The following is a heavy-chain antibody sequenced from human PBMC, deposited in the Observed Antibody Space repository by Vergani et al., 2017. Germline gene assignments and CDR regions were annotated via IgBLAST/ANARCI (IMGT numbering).Heavy chain of an antibody. D-gene: IGHD3-22*01. CDR3: ARWAGGITMIPSGGFDP. Sequence: QVHLNEAGPGLVKPSQTLSLTCTVSGGSISSGDYYWSWIRQPPGKGLEWIGYIYYSGSTYYNPSLKSRVTISVDTSKNQFSLKLSSVTAADTAVYYCARWAGGITMIPSGGFDPWGQGTLVTVSS. CDR2: IYYSGST. CDR1: GGSISSGDYY. V-gene: IGHV4-30-4*08. J-gene: IGHJ5*02.